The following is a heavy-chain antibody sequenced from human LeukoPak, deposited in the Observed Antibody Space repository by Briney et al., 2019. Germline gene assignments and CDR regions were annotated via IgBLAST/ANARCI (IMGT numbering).Heavy chain of an antibody. CDR3: ARDNYYDSSGYSRFDP. V-gene: IGHV4-34*01. Sequence: SETLSLTCGVYGGSFSGYYWSWIRQPPGKGLEWIGEINHSGSTNYNPSLKSRVTISVDTSKNQFSLKLSSVTAADTAVYYCARDNYYDSSGYSRFDPWGQGILVTVSS. CDR1: GGSFSGYY. J-gene: IGHJ5*02. CDR2: INHSGST. D-gene: IGHD3-22*01.